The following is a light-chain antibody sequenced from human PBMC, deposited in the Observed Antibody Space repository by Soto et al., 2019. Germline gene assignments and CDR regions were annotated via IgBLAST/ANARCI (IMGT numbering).Light chain of an antibody. J-gene: IGLJ1*01. CDR3: ISYKTDDTFL. CDR2: DVS. Sequence: SVLTQPRPVSGSPGQSVALSRTGTSRNIDAYDYVSWYQQHPGKAPKLMISDVSKRPSGVPDRFSGSKSGNTASLTISGLQADDEAEYFCISYKTDDTFLFGTGTKVTVL. CDR1: SRNIDAYDY. V-gene: IGLV2-11*01.